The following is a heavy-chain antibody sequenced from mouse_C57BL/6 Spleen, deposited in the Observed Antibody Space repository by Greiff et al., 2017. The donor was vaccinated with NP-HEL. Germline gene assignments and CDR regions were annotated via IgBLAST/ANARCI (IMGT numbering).Heavy chain of an antibody. V-gene: IGHV1-15*01. CDR2: IDPETGGT. CDR3: TRDGYYNFDY. J-gene: IGHJ2*01. Sequence: QVQLQQSGAELVRPGASVKLSCKASGYTFTDYEMHWVKQTPVHGLEWIGAIDPETGGTAYNQKFKGKAILTADKSSSTAYMELRSLTSEDSAVYYCTRDGYYNFDYWGQGTTLTVSS. D-gene: IGHD2-3*01. CDR1: GYTFTDYE.